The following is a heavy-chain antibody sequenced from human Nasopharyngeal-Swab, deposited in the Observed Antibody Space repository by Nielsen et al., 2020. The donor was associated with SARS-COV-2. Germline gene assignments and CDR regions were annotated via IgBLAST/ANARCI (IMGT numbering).Heavy chain of an antibody. Sequence: ASVKVSCKASGYTFTSYAMHWVRQAPGQRLEWMGWINAGNGNTKYSQKFQGRVTITRDTSASTAYMELSSLRSEDTAVYYCARDPHAGFGELLPYYFDYWGQGTLVTVSS. CDR3: ARDPHAGFGELLPYYFDY. CDR2: INAGNGNT. CDR1: GYTFTSYA. J-gene: IGHJ4*02. V-gene: IGHV1-3*01. D-gene: IGHD3-10*01.